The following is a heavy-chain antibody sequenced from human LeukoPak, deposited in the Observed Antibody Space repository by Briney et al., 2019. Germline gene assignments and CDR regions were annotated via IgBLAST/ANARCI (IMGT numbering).Heavy chain of an antibody. J-gene: IGHJ5*02. CDR2: ISAYNGDT. D-gene: IGHD1-26*01. CDR1: GYTFTSYG. CDR3: ARDHSIITPYSGSSPPPHWFDP. V-gene: IGHV1-18*01. Sequence: ASVKVSCKASGYTFTSYGISWVRQAPGQGLEWMGWISAYNGDTNYAQKFQGRVTMTTDTSTSTAYMELRSLRSDDTAVYYCARDHSIITPYSGSSPPPHWFDPWGQGTLVTVSS.